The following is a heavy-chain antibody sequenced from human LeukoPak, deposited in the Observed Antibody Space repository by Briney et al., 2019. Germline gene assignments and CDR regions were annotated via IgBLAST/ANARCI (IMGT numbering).Heavy chain of an antibody. Sequence: SETLSLTCTVSGFSINSGYYWGWIRQSPGKGLEWITSMYHTGNTYYKPSLRSRVTISIDTSKNQFSLKLSSVTAADTAVYYCARDIQMAVATISNVDWGQGTLVTVSS. CDR1: GFSINSGYY. J-gene: IGHJ4*02. V-gene: IGHV4-38-2*02. D-gene: IGHD5-12*01. CDR3: ARDIQMAVATISNVD. CDR2: MYHTGNT.